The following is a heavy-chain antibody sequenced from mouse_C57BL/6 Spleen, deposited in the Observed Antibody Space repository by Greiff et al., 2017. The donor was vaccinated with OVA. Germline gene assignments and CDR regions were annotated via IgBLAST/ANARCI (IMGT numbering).Heavy chain of an antibody. CDR1: GFTFSSYA. Sequence: EVKLMESGGGLVKPGGSLKLSCAASGFTFSSYAMYWVSQTPEKRLEWVATISDGGSYTYYHDNVKGRFTISRDNAKNNLYLQMSHLKSEDTAMYYCARDRGDDYYYFDGWGQGTTLTVSS. CDR3: ARDRGDDYYYFDG. J-gene: IGHJ2*01. CDR2: ISDGGSYT. V-gene: IGHV5-4*01. D-gene: IGHD2-4*01.